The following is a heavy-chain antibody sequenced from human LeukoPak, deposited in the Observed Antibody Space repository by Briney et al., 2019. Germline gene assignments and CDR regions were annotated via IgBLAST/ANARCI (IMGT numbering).Heavy chain of an antibody. CDR3: VKGRRIAAAGTYFDY. CDR2: LSGDGDSI. D-gene: IGHD6-13*01. Sequence: PGGSLRLSCAASGFTFDDYVLHWVRQAPGKGLEWVSLLSGDGDSIYYADSVKGRFTISRDNSKTSLYLQMNSLRTEDTDLYFCVKGRRIAAAGTYFDYWGQGALVTVSS. V-gene: IGHV3-43*02. J-gene: IGHJ4*02. CDR1: GFTFDDYV.